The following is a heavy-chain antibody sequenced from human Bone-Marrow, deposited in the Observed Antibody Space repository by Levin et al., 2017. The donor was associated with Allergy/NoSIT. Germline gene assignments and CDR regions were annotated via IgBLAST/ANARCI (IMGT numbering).Heavy chain of an antibody. CDR2: ISGSGGST. CDR1: GFTFSSYA. CDR3: AKYTYYYYYYMDV. Sequence: GESLKISCAASGFTFSSYAMSWVRQAPGKGLEWVSAISGSGGSTYYADSVKGRFTISRDNSKNTLYLQMNSLRAEDTAVYYCAKYTYYYYYYMDVWGKGTTVTVSS. V-gene: IGHV3-23*01. J-gene: IGHJ6*03.